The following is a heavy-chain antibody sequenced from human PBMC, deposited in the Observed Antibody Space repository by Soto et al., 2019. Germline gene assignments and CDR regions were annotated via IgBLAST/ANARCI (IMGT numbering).Heavy chain of an antibody. CDR1: GYSFTSYW. Sequence: PAESVTSSCEGSGYSFTSYWIRWVRQLPGKRLEWMGRIDPSDSYTNYSPSFQGHVTISADKSISTAYLQWSSLKASDTAMYYCAGTPHYCSGGSCFTYYGMDVWGQGTTVTVSS. V-gene: IGHV5-10-1*01. CDR3: AGTPHYCSGGSCFTYYGMDV. J-gene: IGHJ6*02. D-gene: IGHD2-15*01. CDR2: IDPSDSYT.